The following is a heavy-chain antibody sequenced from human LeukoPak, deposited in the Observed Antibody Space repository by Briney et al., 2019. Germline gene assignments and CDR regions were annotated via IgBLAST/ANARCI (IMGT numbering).Heavy chain of an antibody. CDR1: GYIFTKYV. CDR3: ARDDCGDTCYSGGY. D-gene: IGHD2-21*02. CDR2: IKAGNGDT. V-gene: IGHV1-3*01. Sequence: GASVTVSCKASGYIFTKYVVHWVRQAPGQRPEWMGWIKAGNGDTKYSQNFQDRLTITRDTSASTVYMELSSLTSEDTALYYCARDDCGDTCYSGGYWGQGTLVTVSS. J-gene: IGHJ4*02.